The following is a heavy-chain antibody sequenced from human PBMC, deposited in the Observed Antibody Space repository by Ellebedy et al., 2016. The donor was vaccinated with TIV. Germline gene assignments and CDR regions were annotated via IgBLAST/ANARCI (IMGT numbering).Heavy chain of an antibody. Sequence: AASVKVSCKASGYTFTQYAIHWLRQARGQGLEWLGWINVADGKTKFLQKVQDRVTLTRDTSATTAYMHLSGLTSEDSGIYYCARDALGYCSGGSCTNSWFDPWGQGTLVTVSS. D-gene: IGHD2-15*01. V-gene: IGHV1-3*01. CDR3: ARDALGYCSGGSCTNSWFDP. CDR1: GYTFTQYA. J-gene: IGHJ5*02. CDR2: INVADGKT.